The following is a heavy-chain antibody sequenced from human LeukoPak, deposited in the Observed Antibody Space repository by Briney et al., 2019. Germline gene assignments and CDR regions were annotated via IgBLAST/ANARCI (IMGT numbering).Heavy chain of an antibody. CDR2: IKQDGSEK. CDR1: GITFSNHW. J-gene: IGHJ4*02. V-gene: IGHV3-7*01. CDR3: ARDPSSRMYSSSWYVDY. D-gene: IGHD6-13*01. Sequence: PGGSLRLSCVASGITFSNHWMKWVRQAPGKGLEWVANIKQDGSEKFYVDSVKGRFTISRDNAKNSLYLQMNSLRAEDTALYYCARDPSSRMYSSSWYVDYWGRGTLVTVSS.